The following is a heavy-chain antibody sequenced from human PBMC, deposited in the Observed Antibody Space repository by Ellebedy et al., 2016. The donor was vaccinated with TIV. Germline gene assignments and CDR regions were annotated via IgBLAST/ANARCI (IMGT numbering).Heavy chain of an antibody. D-gene: IGHD3-10*01. J-gene: IGHJ4*02. Sequence: AASVKVSCKASGYTFTGYYMHWVRQAPGQGLEWMGWINPNSGGTNYAQKFQGRVTMTRDTSISTAYMELSRLRSDDTAVYYCARAGWITMVRGPTDYWGQGTLVTVSS. CDR2: INPNSGGT. CDR3: ARAGWITMVRGPTDY. V-gene: IGHV1-2*02. CDR1: GYTFTGYY.